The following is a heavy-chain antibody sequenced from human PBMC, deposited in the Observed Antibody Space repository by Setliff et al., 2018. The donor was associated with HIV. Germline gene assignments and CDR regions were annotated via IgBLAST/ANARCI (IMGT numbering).Heavy chain of an antibody. V-gene: IGHV4-39*07. D-gene: IGHD3-22*01. CDR2: VYYSGNT. Sequence: PSETLSLTCTVSGDSITTSSYYWGWIRQPPGKGLEWIGNVYYSGNTYYNPSLKSRVTMSLDTSKNQFSLKLSSVTAADTAVYYCARTLKQDYYDSSGYYYRGGYFQHWGQGTLVTVSS. CDR1: GDSITTSSYY. CDR3: ARTLKQDYYDSSGYYYRGGYFQH. J-gene: IGHJ1*01.